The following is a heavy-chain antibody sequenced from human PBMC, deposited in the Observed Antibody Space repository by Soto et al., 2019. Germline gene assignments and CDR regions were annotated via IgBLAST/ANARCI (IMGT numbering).Heavy chain of an antibody. CDR3: ARRGGSNGWGDFDS. J-gene: IGHJ4*02. CDR2: ISYSDHST. D-gene: IGHD6-19*01. V-gene: IGHV3-23*01. Sequence: EVQLWESGGGLVQPGGSLRLSCAASGFTFSRYAMNWVRQAPGKGLEWVSSISYSDHSTYYADSVKGRFTISRDNSKDTLYLQMNNLRGEDTDVYYCARRGGSNGWGDFDSWGQGTLVSVSS. CDR1: GFTFSRYA.